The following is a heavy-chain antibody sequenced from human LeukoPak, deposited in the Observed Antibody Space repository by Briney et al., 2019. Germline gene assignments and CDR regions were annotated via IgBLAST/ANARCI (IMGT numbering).Heavy chain of an antibody. V-gene: IGHV3-23*01. J-gene: IGHJ4*02. D-gene: IGHD1-26*01. Sequence: GGSLRLSCVASGFTFKSYVMNWLRQAPGKGLEWLATIYGSGVSISYADSVKGRFTISRDNSNNTLYLQMNSLRAEDTAMYYCAKDLGWELPAAAYWGQGILVTVSS. CDR3: AKDLGWELPAAAY. CDR2: IYGSGVSI. CDR1: GFTFKSYV.